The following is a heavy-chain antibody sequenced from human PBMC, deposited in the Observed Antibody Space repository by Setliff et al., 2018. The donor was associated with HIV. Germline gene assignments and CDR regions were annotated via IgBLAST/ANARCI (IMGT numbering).Heavy chain of an antibody. V-gene: IGHV4-34*01. CDR1: GGSFSGFY. Sequence: PSETLSLTCDVYGGSFSGFYWTWIRQPPGKGLEWIGEINHSGNTNYNPSPNSRVLISVDTSKNQFSLKMLSVTAADTAVYYCARGLGHYGSGSSLPLGYWGQGTLVTVSS. J-gene: IGHJ4*02. CDR2: INHSGNT. D-gene: IGHD3-10*01. CDR3: ARGLGHYGSGSSLPLGY.